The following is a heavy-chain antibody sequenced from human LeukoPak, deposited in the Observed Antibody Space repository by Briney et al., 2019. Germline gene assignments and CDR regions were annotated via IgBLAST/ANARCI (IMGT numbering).Heavy chain of an antibody. D-gene: IGHD3-10*01. V-gene: IGHV1-2*02. CDR1: GYTLTDYY. J-gene: IGHJ3*02. Sequence: ASVKVSCKASGYTLTDYYIHWVRQAPGQGLEWMGWINPNSGGRNYAQKFQGRVTMTGDTSINTAYVEVSGLRSDDTAVYYCARTPSFGSVAFDIWGQGTMVTVSS. CDR3: ARTPSFGSVAFDI. CDR2: INPNSGGR.